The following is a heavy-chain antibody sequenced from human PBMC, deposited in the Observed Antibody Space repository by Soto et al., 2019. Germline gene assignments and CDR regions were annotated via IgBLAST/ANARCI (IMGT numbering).Heavy chain of an antibody. D-gene: IGHD3-10*01. Sequence: SETLSLTCTVSGCTISSYYWSWIRQPPGKGLEWIGYIYYSGSTNYNPSLKSRVTISVDTSKNQFSLKLSSVTAADTAVYYCAVMVRGVPDWGQGTMVT. CDR3: AVMVRGVPD. J-gene: IGHJ3*01. CDR1: GCTISSYY. V-gene: IGHV4-59*01. CDR2: IYYSGST.